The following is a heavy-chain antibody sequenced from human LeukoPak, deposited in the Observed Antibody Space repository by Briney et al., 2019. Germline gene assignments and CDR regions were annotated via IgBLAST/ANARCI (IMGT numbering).Heavy chain of an antibody. CDR1: GYTFTSYG. D-gene: IGHD6-13*01. J-gene: IGHJ6*03. CDR2: ISAYNGNT. CDR3: ASIAADAPYYYYYYMDV. V-gene: IGHV1-18*01. Sequence: ASVKVSCKASGYTFTSYGISWVRQAPGQGLEWMGWISAYNGNTNYAQKLQGRVTITTDTSTSTAYMELRSLRSDDTAVYYCASIAADAPYYYYYYMDVWGKGTTVTVPS.